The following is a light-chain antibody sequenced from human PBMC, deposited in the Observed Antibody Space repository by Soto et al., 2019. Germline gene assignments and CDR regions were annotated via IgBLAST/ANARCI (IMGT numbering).Light chain of an antibody. CDR3: QQSHGIPRT. Sequence: DIQMTQSPSSLSASVGDRVTITCRASQSISSYLLWYQKKPGKAPNLLIYDASILQRGVPSRFSGSGSGTDFSLTISSLQPEDFATYFCQQSHGIPRTFGQGTKVEIK. CDR2: DAS. CDR1: QSISSY. V-gene: IGKV1-39*01. J-gene: IGKJ1*01.